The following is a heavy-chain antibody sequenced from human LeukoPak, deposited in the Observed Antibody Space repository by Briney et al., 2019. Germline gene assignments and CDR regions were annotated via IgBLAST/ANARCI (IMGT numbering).Heavy chain of an antibody. J-gene: IGHJ6*02. D-gene: IGHD6-19*01. CDR3: AREPGIAVAGFVNYYYGMDV. V-gene: IGHV4-4*07. Sequence: SETLSLTCTVSGGSISSYYWSWIRQPAGKGLEWIGRIYTSGSTNYNPSLKSRVTMSVDTSKNQFSLKLSSVTAADTAVYYCAREPGIAVAGFVNYYYGMDVWGQGTTVTVSS. CDR1: GGSISSYY. CDR2: IYTSGST.